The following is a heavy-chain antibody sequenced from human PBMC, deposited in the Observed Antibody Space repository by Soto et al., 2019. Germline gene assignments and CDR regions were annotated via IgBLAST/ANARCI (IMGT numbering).Heavy chain of an antibody. D-gene: IGHD4-17*01. V-gene: IGHV4-59*01. CDR2: IYYSGST. CDR1: GGSISSYY. Sequence: SETLSLTCTVSGGSISSYYWSWIRQPPGKGLEWIGYIYYSGSTNYNPSLKSRVTISVDTSKNQFSLKLSSVTAADTAVYYCARGDYPAFRAFDIWGQGTMVT. J-gene: IGHJ3*02. CDR3: ARGDYPAFRAFDI.